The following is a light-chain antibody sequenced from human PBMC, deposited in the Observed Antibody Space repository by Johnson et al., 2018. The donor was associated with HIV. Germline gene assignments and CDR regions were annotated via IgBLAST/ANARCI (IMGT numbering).Light chain of an antibody. CDR1: SSNIGNNY. Sequence: QSVLTQPPSVSAAPGQKVTISCSGSSSNIGNNYVSWYQQLPGTAPKLIMYENNKRPSGIPDRFSGSKSGTSATLGITGLQTGDEADYYCGTWDSRLRTGVFGTGTKVTVL. J-gene: IGLJ1*01. CDR2: ENN. CDR3: GTWDSRLRTGV. V-gene: IGLV1-51*02.